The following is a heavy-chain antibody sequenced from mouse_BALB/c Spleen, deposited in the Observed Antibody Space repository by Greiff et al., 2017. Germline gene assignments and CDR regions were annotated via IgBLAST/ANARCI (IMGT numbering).Heavy chain of an antibody. CDR1: GYTFSSYW. D-gene: IGHD2-4*01. CDR3: ARHYDYAWFAY. Sequence: QVQLQQSGAELMKPGASVKISCKATGYTFSSYWIEWVKQRPGHGIEWIGEILPGSGSTNYNEKFKGKATFTADTSSNTAYMQLSSLTSEDSAVYYCARHYDYAWFAYWGQGTLVTVSA. CDR2: ILPGSGST. J-gene: IGHJ3*01. V-gene: IGHV1-9*01.